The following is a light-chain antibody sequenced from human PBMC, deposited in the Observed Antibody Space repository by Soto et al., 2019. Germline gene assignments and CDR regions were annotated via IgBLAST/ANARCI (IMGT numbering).Light chain of an antibody. CDR2: GNS. CDR3: QSYESSLSAL. CDR1: SSNIGAGYD. V-gene: IGLV1-40*01. Sequence: QSVLTQPPSVSGAPGQRVTISCTGSSSNIGAGYDVHWYQQLPGTAPKLLIYGNSNRPSGGPERFSGSKSGTSASLAITGLQAEDGADYYCQSYESSLSALFGGGTKLTVL. J-gene: IGLJ3*02.